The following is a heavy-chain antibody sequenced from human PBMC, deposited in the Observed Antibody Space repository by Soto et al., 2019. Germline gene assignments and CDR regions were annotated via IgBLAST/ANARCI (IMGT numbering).Heavy chain of an antibody. CDR1: GGSSSGYD. V-gene: IGHV4-59*01. CDR3: ARESGSSIWKALYAFDI. J-gene: IGHJ3*02. CDR2: IYYSGST. Sequence: SETQCLTCSVSGGSSSGYDGSWIRQPPGKGLEWIGYIYYSGSTNYNPSLKSRVTISVDTSKNQFSLKLSSVTAADTAVYYCARESGSSIWKALYAFDIWGQGTMVTVSS. D-gene: IGHD3-3*02.